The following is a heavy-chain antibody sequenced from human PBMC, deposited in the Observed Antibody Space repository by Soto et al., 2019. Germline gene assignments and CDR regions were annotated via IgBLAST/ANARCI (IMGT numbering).Heavy chain of an antibody. Sequence: GGSLRLSCAASGFTFSSYAMSWVRQAPGKGLEWVSAISGSGGSTYYADSVKGRFTISRDNSKNTLYLQMNSLRAEDTAVYYCAKGFLGNFWSGYYFDYWGQGTLVTVSS. J-gene: IGHJ4*02. D-gene: IGHD3-3*01. CDR3: AKGFLGNFWSGYYFDY. CDR1: GFTFSSYA. V-gene: IGHV3-23*01. CDR2: ISGSGGST.